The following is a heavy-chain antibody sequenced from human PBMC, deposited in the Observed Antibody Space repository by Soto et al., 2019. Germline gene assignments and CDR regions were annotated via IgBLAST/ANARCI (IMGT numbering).Heavy chain of an antibody. V-gene: IGHV4-31*03. Sequence: QAQLQESGPGLVQPSQTLFLTCTVSRASIASGGYYWSWIRQHPGKGREWVGTIFYTGTTFYNPSFGSRLTMSLNAPKSQFFLKLTSATAADTGLYYSARLIALPTRTNFDSWGQGVLVTVSS. CDR1: RASIASGGYY. J-gene: IGHJ4*02. CDR3: ARLIALPTRTNFDS. CDR2: IFYTGTT. D-gene: IGHD1-1*01.